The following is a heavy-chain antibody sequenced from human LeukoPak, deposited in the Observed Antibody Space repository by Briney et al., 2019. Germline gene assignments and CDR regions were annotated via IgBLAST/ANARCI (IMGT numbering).Heavy chain of an antibody. Sequence: SETLSLTCTVSGGSISIYYWSWIRQPPGKGLEWIGYIYYSGSTNYNPSLKSRVTISVDTSKNQFSLKLSSVTAADTAVYYCARLQEYGDLDYWGQGTLVTVSS. J-gene: IGHJ4*02. V-gene: IGHV4-59*08. D-gene: IGHD4-17*01. CDR1: GGSISIYY. CDR2: IYYSGST. CDR3: ARLQEYGDLDY.